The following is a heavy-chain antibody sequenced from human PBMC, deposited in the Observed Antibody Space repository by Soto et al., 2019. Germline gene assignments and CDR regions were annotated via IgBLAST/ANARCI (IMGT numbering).Heavy chain of an antibody. J-gene: IGHJ4*02. CDR1: GFTFSSYD. CDR2: ISYDGSNK. Sequence: HVQLVESGGAVVQPGRSLRLSCAASGFTFSSYDMHWVRQAPGKGLEWVAVISYDGSNKYYADSVKGRFTISRDNSKNTLYLQMNSLRTEETAVYYCATKIVAATSDYWGQGTLVTVSS. CDR3: ATKIVAATSDY. V-gene: IGHV3-30*03. D-gene: IGHD2-15*01.